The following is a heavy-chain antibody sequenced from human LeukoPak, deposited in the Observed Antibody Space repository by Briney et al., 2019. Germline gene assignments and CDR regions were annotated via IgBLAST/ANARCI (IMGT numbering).Heavy chain of an antibody. CDR3: ARDRYSGYEPLFDY. D-gene: IGHD5-12*01. CDR1: GGSISSSNW. V-gene: IGHV4-4*02. Sequence: SGTLSLTCAVSGGSISSSNWWSWVRQPPGKGLEWIGEIYHSGSTYYNPSLKSRVTISINTSKNQFSLKLSSVTAADTAIFYCARDRYSGYEPLFDYWGQGTLVTVSS. J-gene: IGHJ4*02. CDR2: IYHSGST.